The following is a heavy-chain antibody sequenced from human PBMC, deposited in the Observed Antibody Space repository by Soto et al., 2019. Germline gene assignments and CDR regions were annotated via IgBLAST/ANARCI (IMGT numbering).Heavy chain of an antibody. CDR1: GGSISSSNW. D-gene: IGHD2-2*02. CDR3: ARGYCSSTSCYKNNYYYYGMDV. J-gene: IGHJ6*02. V-gene: IGHV4-4*02. Sequence: SETLSLTCAVSGGSISSSNWWSWVRQPPGKGLEWIGEIYHSGSTNYNPSLKSRVTISVDKSKNQFSLKLSSVTAADTAVYYCARGYCSSTSCYKNNYYYYGMDVWGQGTTVTVS. CDR2: IYHSGST.